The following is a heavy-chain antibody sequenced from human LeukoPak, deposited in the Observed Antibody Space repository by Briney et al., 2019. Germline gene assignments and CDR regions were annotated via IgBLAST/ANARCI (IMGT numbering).Heavy chain of an antibody. CDR2: IYTSGST. CDR3: ARSPYCSSTSCPFDY. V-gene: IGHV4-4*07. Sequence: SETLSLTCTVPGGSISSYYWSWIRQPAGKGLEWIGRIYTSGSTNYNPSLKSRVTMSVDTSKNQFSLKLSSVTAADTAVYYCARSPYCSSTSCPFDYWGQGTLVTVSS. CDR1: GGSISSYY. J-gene: IGHJ4*02. D-gene: IGHD2-2*01.